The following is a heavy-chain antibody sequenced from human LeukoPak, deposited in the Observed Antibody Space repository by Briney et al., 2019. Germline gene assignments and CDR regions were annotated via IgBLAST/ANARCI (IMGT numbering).Heavy chain of an antibody. CDR2: INHSGST. D-gene: IGHD1-14*01. J-gene: IGHJ4*02. V-gene: IGHV4-34*01. Sequence: SETLSLTCAVYGGSFSGYYWSWIRQPPGKGLEWIGEINHSGSTNYNPSLKSRVTISVDTSKNQFSLKLSSVTAADTAVYYCARGRYIPLTLWGQGTLVTVSS. CDR3: ARGRYIPLTL. CDR1: GGSFSGYY.